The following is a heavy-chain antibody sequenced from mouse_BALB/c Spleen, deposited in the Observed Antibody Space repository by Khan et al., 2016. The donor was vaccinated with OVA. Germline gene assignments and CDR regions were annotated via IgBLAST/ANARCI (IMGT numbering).Heavy chain of an antibody. CDR1: GFSLTSFG. CDR2: IWGDGST. Sequence: VQLQESGPGLVAPSQSLSITCTVSGFSLTSFGVSWVRQPPGKGLEWLGVIWGDGSTNYHSALISRLSISKDNSKSPVCLKLNSLQTDDTATYYCAEWAHFYAVDYGGQGTSVTVCS. V-gene: IGHV2-3*01. J-gene: IGHJ4*01. CDR3: AEWAHFYAVDY.